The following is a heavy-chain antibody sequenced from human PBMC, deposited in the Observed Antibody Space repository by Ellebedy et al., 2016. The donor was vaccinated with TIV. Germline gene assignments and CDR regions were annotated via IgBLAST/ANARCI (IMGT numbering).Heavy chain of an antibody. J-gene: IGHJ6*02. CDR3: ARGGDIVVPPGLYGMDV. D-gene: IGHD2-15*01. CDR1: GYTFTSYG. V-gene: IGHV1-46*01. Sequence: ASVKVSCXASGYTFTSYGISWVRQAPGQGLEWMGIINPSGGSTSYAQKFQGRVTMTRDTSTSTVYMELSSLRSEDTAVYYCARGGDIVVPPGLYGMDVWGQGTTVTVSS. CDR2: INPSGGST.